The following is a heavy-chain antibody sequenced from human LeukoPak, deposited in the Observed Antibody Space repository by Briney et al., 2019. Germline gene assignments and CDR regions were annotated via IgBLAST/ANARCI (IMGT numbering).Heavy chain of an antibody. CDR2: IYYSGST. D-gene: IGHD5-18*01. V-gene: IGHV4-59*01. J-gene: IGHJ6*03. CDR1: GGSISSYY. CDR3: AGGYIYGSTYYYMDV. Sequence: SETLSLTCTVSGGSISSYYWSWIRQPPGKGLEWIGYIYYSGSTNYNPSLKSRVTISVDTSKNQFSLKLSSVTAADTAVYYCAGGYIYGSTYYYMDVWGKGTAVTISS.